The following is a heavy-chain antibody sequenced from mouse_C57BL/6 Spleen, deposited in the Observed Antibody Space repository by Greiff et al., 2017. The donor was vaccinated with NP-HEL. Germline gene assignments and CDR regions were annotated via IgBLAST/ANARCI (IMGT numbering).Heavy chain of an antibody. CDR2: ISSGGDYI. J-gene: IGHJ2*01. D-gene: IGHD3-2*02. Sequence: DVMLVESGEGLVKPGGSLKLSCAASGFTFSSYAMSWVRQTPEKRLEWVAYISSGGDYIYYADTVKGRFTISRDNARNTLYLQMSSLKSEDTAMYYCTVDSSGYVYFDYWGQGTTLTVSS. CDR1: GFTFSSYA. CDR3: TVDSSGYVYFDY. V-gene: IGHV5-9-1*02.